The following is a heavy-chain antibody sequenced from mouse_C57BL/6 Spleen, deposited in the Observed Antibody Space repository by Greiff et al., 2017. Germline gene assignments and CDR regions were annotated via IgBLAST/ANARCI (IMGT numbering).Heavy chain of an antibody. CDR2: IYPGSGST. D-gene: IGHD1-1*01. V-gene: IGHV1-55*01. CDR1: GYTFTSYW. CDR3: AYYYGSSYGDY. Sequence: VQLQQPGAELVKPGASVKMSCKASGYTFTSYWITWVKQRPGQGLEWIGDIYPGSGSTNYNEKFQSKATLTVYTASSAAYMQLSSLTSEDSAVYYCAYYYGSSYGDYWGQGTTLTVSS. J-gene: IGHJ2*01.